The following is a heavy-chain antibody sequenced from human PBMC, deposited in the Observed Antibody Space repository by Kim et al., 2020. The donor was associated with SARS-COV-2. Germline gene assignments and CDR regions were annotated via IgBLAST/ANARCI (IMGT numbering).Heavy chain of an antibody. CDR2: IYSDRNSA. CDR1: GFTFSTYW. D-gene: IGHD3-16*01. Sequence: GGSLRLSCEASGFTFSTYWMHWVRQAPGKGLVWVSRIYSDRNSASYADSVRGRFTISIDNAKNTLYLQMNSLKAEDTAVYYCTRDPSLFGVCFDFWGRGTLVTVSS. J-gene: IGHJ2*01. CDR3: TRDPSLFGVCFDF. V-gene: IGHV3-74*01.